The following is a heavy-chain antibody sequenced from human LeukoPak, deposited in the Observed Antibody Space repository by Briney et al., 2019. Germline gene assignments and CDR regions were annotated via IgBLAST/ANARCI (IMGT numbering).Heavy chain of an antibody. J-gene: IGHJ4*02. D-gene: IGHD2-15*01. CDR3: ARDFIRCSGGRCRYYFDC. CDR1: RFTVSSNY. CDR2: IYSGGST. V-gene: IGHV3-53*01. Sequence: GGALRLSRVASRFTVSSNYMSGVRPAPGKGLEWVSVIYSGGSTYYADCVTRRFTLSRDNSKNTLYLQMNRLRAEDTAVYYCARDFIRCSGGRCRYYFDCWGQGTLVTASS.